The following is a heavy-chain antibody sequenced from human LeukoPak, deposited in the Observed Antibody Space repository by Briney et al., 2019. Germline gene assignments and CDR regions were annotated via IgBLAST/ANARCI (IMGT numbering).Heavy chain of an antibody. D-gene: IGHD3-9*01. V-gene: IGHV3-30*02. CDR3: AKDYDILTGYPDY. CDR2: IRYDGSNK. CDR1: GFTFSSYD. J-gene: IGHJ4*02. Sequence: GGSLRLSCAASGFTFSSYDIHWVRQAPGKGLEWVAFIRYDGSNKYYADSVKGRFTISRDNSKNTLYLQMNSLRAEDTAVYYCAKDYDILTGYPDYWGQGTLVTVSS.